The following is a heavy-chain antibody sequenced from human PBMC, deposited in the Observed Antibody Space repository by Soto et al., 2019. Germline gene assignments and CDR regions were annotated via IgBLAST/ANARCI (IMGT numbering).Heavy chain of an antibody. CDR1: GGSISSGGYS. J-gene: IGHJ5*02. V-gene: IGHV4-30-2*01. CDR2: IYHSGST. D-gene: IGHD5-12*01. CDR3: ARAVDIVARAGWFDP. Sequence: QLQLQESGSGLVKPSQTLSLTCAVSGGSISSGGYSWSWIRQPPGKGLEWIGYIYHSGSTNYNPSLKSRVTISVDKSKNQFSLKLSSVTAADTAVYYCARAVDIVARAGWFDPWGQGTLVTVSS.